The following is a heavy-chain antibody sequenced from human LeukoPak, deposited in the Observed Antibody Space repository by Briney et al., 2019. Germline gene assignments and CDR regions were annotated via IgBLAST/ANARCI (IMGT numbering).Heavy chain of an antibody. CDR3: ARHSASRYYYYGMDV. D-gene: IGHD6-6*01. Sequence: SETLSLTCTVPGGSISSSSYYWGWIRQPPGKGLEWIGSIYYSGSTYYNPSLKSRVTISVDTSKNQFSLKLSSVTAADTAVYYCARHSASRYYYYGMDVWGQGTTVTVSS. J-gene: IGHJ6*02. V-gene: IGHV4-39*01. CDR2: IYYSGST. CDR1: GGSISSSSYY.